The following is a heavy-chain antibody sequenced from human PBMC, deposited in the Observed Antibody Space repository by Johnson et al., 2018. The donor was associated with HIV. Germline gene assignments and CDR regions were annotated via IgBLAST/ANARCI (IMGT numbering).Heavy chain of an antibody. CDR1: GFTFSSYA. CDR2: ISYDGSNK. D-gene: IGHD6-19*01. V-gene: IGHV3-30*04. Sequence: QMQLVESGGGVVQPGRSLRLSCAASGFTFSSYAMHWVRQAPGKGLEWVAVISYDGSNKYYADSVKGRFTISRDNSKNTVYLQMNSLRVEDTAVYYCARAVYSSAWAPGGAFDIWGQGTMVTVSS. CDR3: ARAVYSSAWAPGGAFDI. J-gene: IGHJ3*02.